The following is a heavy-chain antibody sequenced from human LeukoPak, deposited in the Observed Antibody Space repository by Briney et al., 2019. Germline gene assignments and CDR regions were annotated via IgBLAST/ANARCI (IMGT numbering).Heavy chain of an antibody. CDR3: ASFDGNINLYGVFEY. CDR1: GGSFSGYY. V-gene: IGHV4-34*01. J-gene: IGHJ4*02. D-gene: IGHD3-9*01. Sequence: SETLSLTCAVYGGSFSGYYWSWIRQPPGKGLEWIGEINHSGSTNYNPSLKSRVTISVDTSKNQFSLKLSSVTAADTAMYYCASFDGNINLYGVFEYWGQGTLVTVSS. CDR2: INHSGST.